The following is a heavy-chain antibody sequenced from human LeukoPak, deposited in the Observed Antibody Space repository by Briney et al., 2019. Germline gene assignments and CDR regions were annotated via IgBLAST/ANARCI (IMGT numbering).Heavy chain of an antibody. V-gene: IGHV4-59*11. CDR2: IYYSGST. J-gene: IGHJ6*02. Sequence: PSETLSLTCTVSGGSISSHYWSWIRQPPGKGLEWIGYIYYSGSTNYNPSLKSRVTISVDTSKNQFSLKLNSLTAADTAVYYCAHDYGDYGGMDVWGQGTTVTVSS. CDR3: AHDYGDYGGMDV. CDR1: GGSISSHY. D-gene: IGHD4-17*01.